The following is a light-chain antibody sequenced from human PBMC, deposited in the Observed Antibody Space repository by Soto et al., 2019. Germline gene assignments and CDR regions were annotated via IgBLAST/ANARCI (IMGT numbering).Light chain of an antibody. Sequence: QSALTQPVSVSGSPGQSITISCTGTNSDVGGYNYVSWYQQYPGKAPKVMIYDVSNRPSGVSNRFSGSKSGNTASLTIFGLQAEDEADYYCSSYTASSTYVFGTGTKLTVL. CDR2: DVS. CDR1: NSDVGGYNY. J-gene: IGLJ1*01. V-gene: IGLV2-14*01. CDR3: SSYTASSTYV.